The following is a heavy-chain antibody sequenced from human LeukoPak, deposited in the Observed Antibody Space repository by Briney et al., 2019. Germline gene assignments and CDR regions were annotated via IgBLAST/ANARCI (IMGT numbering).Heavy chain of an antibody. CDR3: ARDFDSRGYFDY. Sequence: PGGSLRLSCVGSGFTFSSYAMHWVRQAPGKGLEWVAVISYDGSNKYYADSVKGRFTISRDNSKNTLYLQMNSLRAEDTAVYYCARDFDSRGYFDYWGQGTLVTVSS. CDR1: GFTFSSYA. D-gene: IGHD3-3*01. V-gene: IGHV3-30-3*01. CDR2: ISYDGSNK. J-gene: IGHJ4*02.